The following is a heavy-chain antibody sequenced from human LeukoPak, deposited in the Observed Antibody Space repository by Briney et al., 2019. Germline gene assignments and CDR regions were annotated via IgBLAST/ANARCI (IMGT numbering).Heavy chain of an antibody. V-gene: IGHV1-69*01. CDR3: ARDRGWAGYSYGFYY. CDR2: IIPIFGTA. J-gene: IGHJ4*02. CDR1: GGTFSSYA. Sequence: SVKVSCKASGGTFSSYAISWVRQAPGQGLEWMGGIIPIFGTANYAQKFQGRVTITADESTSTAYMELSSLRSEDTAAYYCARDRGWAGYSYGFYYWGQGTLVTVSS. D-gene: IGHD5-18*01.